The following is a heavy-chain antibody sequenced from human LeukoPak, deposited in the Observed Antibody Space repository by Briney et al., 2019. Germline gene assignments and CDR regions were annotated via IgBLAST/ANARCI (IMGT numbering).Heavy chain of an antibody. V-gene: IGHV3-11*06. D-gene: IGHD5-18*01. CDR1: GLRFSDYY. CDR3: ARGGRIQLWPRRENYYYYMDV. CDR2: ISSSSNYM. Sequence: PGGSLRLSCAASGLRFSDYYVSWIRQAPGKGLQWVSSISSSSNYMHSADSLKGRFTISRDNAKNSLYLQMNSLRAEDTAVYYCARGGRIQLWPRRENYYYYMDVWGKGNTVTVSS. J-gene: IGHJ6*03.